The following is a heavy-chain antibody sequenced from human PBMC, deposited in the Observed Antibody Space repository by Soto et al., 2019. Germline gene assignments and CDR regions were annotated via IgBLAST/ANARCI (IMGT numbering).Heavy chain of an antibody. D-gene: IGHD3-16*01. CDR3: ARVSGGGFDY. Sequence: EVQLVESGGGLVQPGGSLRLSCAASGFTVSTNYMSWVRQAPGKGLEWVSVLYSGGSTSYADSVKGRFTISRDNSKNTLFLQMNSLRAEDTAVYYFARVSGGGFDYWGRGTLVTVSS. V-gene: IGHV3-66*01. CDR2: LYSGGST. J-gene: IGHJ4*02. CDR1: GFTVSTNY.